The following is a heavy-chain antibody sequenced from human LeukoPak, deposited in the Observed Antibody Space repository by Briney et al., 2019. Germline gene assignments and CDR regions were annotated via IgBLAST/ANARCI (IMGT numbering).Heavy chain of an antibody. CDR2: IRYDGTNK. D-gene: IGHD2-15*01. CDR3: AKDKDSTNWYFDY. CDR1: GFTFSSHG. J-gene: IGHJ4*02. Sequence: GGSLRLSCAASGFTFSSHGMHWVRQAPGKGLEWVAFIRYDGTNKYYADSVKGRFTISRDNSKNTLYLQMNSLRAEDAAVYYCAKDKDSTNWYFDYWGQGTLVTVSS. V-gene: IGHV3-30*02.